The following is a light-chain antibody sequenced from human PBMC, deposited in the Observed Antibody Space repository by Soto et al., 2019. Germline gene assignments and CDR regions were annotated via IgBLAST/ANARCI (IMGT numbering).Light chain of an antibody. CDR2: QDS. J-gene: IGLJ1*01. CDR3: QAWDSSPAGYV. V-gene: IGLV3-1*01. Sequence: SYELTQPPSVSVSPGQTASITCSGDKLGDKYACWYQQKPGQSPVLVIYQDSKRPSGIPERFSGSNSGNTATLTISGTQAMDEADYYCQAWDSSPAGYVFGTGTKLTVL. CDR1: KLGDKY.